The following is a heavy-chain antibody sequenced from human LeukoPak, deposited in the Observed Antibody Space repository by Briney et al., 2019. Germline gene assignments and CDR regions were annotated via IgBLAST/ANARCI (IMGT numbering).Heavy chain of an antibody. CDR1: GYTFTSYG. D-gene: IGHD6-13*01. CDR3: ARDREIAAAGAPGAFDI. V-gene: IGHV1-18*01. Sequence: WASVKVSCKASGYTFTSYGISWVRQAPGQGLEWMGWISAYNGNTNYAQKLQGRVTMTTNTSTSTAYMELRSLRSDDTAVYYCARDREIAAAGAPGAFDIWGQGTMVTVSS. J-gene: IGHJ3*02. CDR2: ISAYNGNT.